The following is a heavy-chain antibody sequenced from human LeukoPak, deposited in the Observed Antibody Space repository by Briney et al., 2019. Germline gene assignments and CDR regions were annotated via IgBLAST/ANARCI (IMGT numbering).Heavy chain of an antibody. J-gene: IGHJ4*02. CDR2: ISFGGGNK. D-gene: IGHD1-26*01. V-gene: IGHV3-30*04. Sequence: GGSLRLSCAASGFTFSSYPMHWVRQAPGKGLEWVALISFGGGNKYYADSVKGRFTISRDNSKNTLYLEMNTLRTEDTALYYCARFSGSYSGYWGQGTLVTVS. CDR1: GFTFSSYP. CDR3: ARFSGSYSGY.